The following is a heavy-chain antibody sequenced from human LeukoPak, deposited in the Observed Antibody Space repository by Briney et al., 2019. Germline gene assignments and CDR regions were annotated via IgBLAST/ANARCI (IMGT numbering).Heavy chain of an antibody. J-gene: IGHJ4*02. V-gene: IGHV3-23*01. CDR2: ISGSGGST. Sequence: PGGSLRLSCAASGFTFSSYAMSWVRQAPGKGLEWVSAISGSGGSTYYADSVKGRFTISRDNSKNTLYLQMNSLRAEDTAVYYCAKTDSRPFANPGPYFGYWGQGTLVTVSS. D-gene: IGHD3-16*01. CDR1: GFTFSSYA. CDR3: AKTDSRPFANPGPYFGY.